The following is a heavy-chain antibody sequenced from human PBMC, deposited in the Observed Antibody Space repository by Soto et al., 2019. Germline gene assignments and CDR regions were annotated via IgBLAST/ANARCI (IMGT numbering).Heavy chain of an antibody. V-gene: IGHV3-23*05. CDR3: AKGGSNWSFDY. D-gene: IGHD4-4*01. CDR2: VYSSGGGT. J-gene: IGHJ4*02. CDR1: GFTFTTYA. Sequence: GGSLRLSCAASGFTFTTYAMSWISQTPGKGLECVSVVYSSGGGTYADSVKGRFTISRDNSKNMVYLPMNSLRAEDTATYYCAKGGSNWSFDYMGQGILVTGSS.